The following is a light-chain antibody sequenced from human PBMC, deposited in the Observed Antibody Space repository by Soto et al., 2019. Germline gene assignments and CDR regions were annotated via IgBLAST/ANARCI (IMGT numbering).Light chain of an antibody. CDR3: SSYTSSSPLYV. CDR1: SSDVGGYNS. J-gene: IGLJ1*01. CDR2: EVS. V-gene: IGLV2-14*01. Sequence: QSALTQPASVSGSPGQSITISCTGTSSDVGGYNSVSWYQQHPGKAPKLMIYEVSNRPSGVSNRFSGSKSGNTASLTISGLQAEDEADYYCSSYTSSSPLYVFGAGTKLTVL.